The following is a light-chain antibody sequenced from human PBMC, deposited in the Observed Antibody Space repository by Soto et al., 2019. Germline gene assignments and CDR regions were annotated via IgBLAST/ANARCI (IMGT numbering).Light chain of an antibody. CDR1: TSNIGTFY. CDR3: AAWDDNLNAYV. V-gene: IGLV1-47*02. J-gene: IGLJ1*01. CDR2: IGD. Sequence: QAVVTQPPSTSSTPGQTVTISCSGSTSNIGTFYVYWYQHLPGTAPKLLIYIGDQRASGVSDRFSASKSGTSASLAISGLRSDDEADYYCAAWDDNLNAYVFGSGTQLTVL.